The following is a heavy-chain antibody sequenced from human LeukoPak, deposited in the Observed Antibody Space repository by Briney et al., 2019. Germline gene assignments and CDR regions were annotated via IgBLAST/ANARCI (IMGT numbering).Heavy chain of an antibody. CDR1: GFTFSRYW. CDR2: ISTDGTTT. V-gene: IGHV3-74*01. J-gene: IGHJ4*01. D-gene: IGHD6-19*01. Sequence: GGSLRLSCAASGFTFSRYWMHWVRQAPGKRLEWVSRISTDGTTTHYADSVQGRFTISRDNAKNTLYLQMSSLRADDTAVYYCTTQPLASGWYVVFDNWGQGNMVTVSS. CDR3: TTQPLASGWYVVFDN.